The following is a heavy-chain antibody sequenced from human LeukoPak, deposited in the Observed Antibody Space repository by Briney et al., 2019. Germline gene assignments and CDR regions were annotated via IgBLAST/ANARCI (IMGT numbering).Heavy chain of an antibody. J-gene: IGHJ4*02. D-gene: IGHD1/OR15-1a*01. CDR2: IYSGGST. CDR3: AKQQSKSVDISVYDY. Sequence: PGGSLRLSCAASGFTVSSNYMSWVRQAPGTGLEWVSVIYSGGSTYYADSVKGRFTISRDNSKNTLYLQMNSLRAEDTAVYYCAKQQSKSVDISVYDYWGQGTLVTYSS. CDR1: GFTVSSNY. V-gene: IGHV3-53*01.